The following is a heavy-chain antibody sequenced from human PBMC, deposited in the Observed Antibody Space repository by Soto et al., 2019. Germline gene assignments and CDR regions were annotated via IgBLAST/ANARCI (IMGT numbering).Heavy chain of an antibody. CDR1: GYTFTSYG. Sequence: ASVKVSCKASGYTFTSYGISWVRQAPGQGLEWMGWISAYNGNTRYAQKLQGRVTMTRDTSTSTAYMELSTLRSEDTAVYYCARGAENYYSYYYMDVWGKGTTVTVSS. CDR2: ISAYNGNT. V-gene: IGHV1-18*01. CDR3: ARGAENYYSYYYMDV. J-gene: IGHJ6*03.